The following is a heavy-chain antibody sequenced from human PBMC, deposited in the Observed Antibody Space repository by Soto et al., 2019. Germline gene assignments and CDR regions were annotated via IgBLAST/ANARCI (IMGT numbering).Heavy chain of an antibody. CDR2: ISTYNGYT. CDR1: GYTFTSHF. CDR3: SSRSCTTSSATSQYAMDV. Sequence: ASVKVSCKASGYTFTSHFISWVRQAPGQGLEWMGWISTYNGYTNYARDRQGSVSMTTVSSTSTAYMAQQRLKSDDTAEYFCSSRSCTTSSATSQYAMDVWGQGTTVTVSS. V-gene: IGHV1-18*04. J-gene: IGHJ6*02. D-gene: IGHD2-2*01.